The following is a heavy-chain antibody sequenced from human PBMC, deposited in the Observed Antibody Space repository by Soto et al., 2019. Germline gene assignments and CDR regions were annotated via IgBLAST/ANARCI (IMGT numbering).Heavy chain of an antibody. Sequence: QVQLQESGPGLVKPSETLSLTCSVSGGSVSSGSSYWSWIRQPPGKGLECLGYISYTGRTTYNPSLKRRPTVSADTSKNHLFLNLSPVTAADTAGYFFARLCFTRTSCFIDSWGQGTLVTVSS. CDR3: ARLCFTRTSCFIDS. V-gene: IGHV4-61*03. CDR1: GGSVSSGSSY. J-gene: IGHJ4*02. D-gene: IGHD2-2*01. CDR2: ISYTGRT.